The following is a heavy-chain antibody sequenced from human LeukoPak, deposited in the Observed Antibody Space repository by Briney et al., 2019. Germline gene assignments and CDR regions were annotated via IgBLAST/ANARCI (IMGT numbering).Heavy chain of an antibody. D-gene: IGHD1-26*01. CDR3: IREFSEWAHLDY. CDR1: GFTFNSYG. Sequence: SGGSLRLSCAASGFTFNSYGMHWVRQAPCKGLEWVAFIRFDGSNKYYAGSVKGRFTISRDNVKNTLYLQMSSLTAEDTAVYYCIREFSEWAHLDYWDQGSLVSVSS. V-gene: IGHV3-30*02. CDR2: IRFDGSNK. J-gene: IGHJ4*02.